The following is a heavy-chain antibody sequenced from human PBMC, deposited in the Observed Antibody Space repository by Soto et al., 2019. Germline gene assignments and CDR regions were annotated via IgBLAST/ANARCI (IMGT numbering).Heavy chain of an antibody. D-gene: IGHD5-18*01. CDR3: AREPADTAMVIYYYYYGMDV. J-gene: IGHJ6*02. Sequence: AASVKVSCKASGYTFTSYGISWVRQAPGQGLEWMGWISAYNGNTNYAQKLQGRVTMTTDTSTSTAYMELRSLRSDDTAVYYCAREPADTAMVIYYYYYGMDVWGQGTTVTSP. CDR2: ISAYNGNT. V-gene: IGHV1-18*01. CDR1: GYTFTSYG.